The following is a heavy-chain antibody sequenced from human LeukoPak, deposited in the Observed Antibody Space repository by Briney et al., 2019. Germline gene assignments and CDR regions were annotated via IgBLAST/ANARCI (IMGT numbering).Heavy chain of an antibody. CDR2: ISWNSGSI. V-gene: IGHV3-9*01. D-gene: IGHD6-19*01. CDR1: GFTFDDYA. J-gene: IGHJ4*02. Sequence: GGSLRLSCAASGFTFDDYAMHWVRQAPGKGLEWVSGISWNSGSIGYADSVKGRFTISRDNAKNTLYLQMNSLRAEDTAVYYCARVDTAGYSSGWPFDYWGQGTLVTVSS. CDR3: ARVDTAGYSSGWPFDY.